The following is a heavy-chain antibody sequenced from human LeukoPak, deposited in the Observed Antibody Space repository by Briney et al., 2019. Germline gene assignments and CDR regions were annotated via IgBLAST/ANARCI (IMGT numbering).Heavy chain of an antibody. CDR3: AARPPVIVAGPFDY. D-gene: IGHD5-12*01. Sequence: PGGSLRLSCTASGFTVSTHAMGWVRQAPGKGLEWLSTVSGSDGSTYYADSVKGRFTISRDSSKGTPYLQMNSLRAEDTALYYCAARPPVIVAGPFDYWGHGILVTVSS. CDR2: VSGSDGST. V-gene: IGHV3-23*01. CDR1: GFTVSTHA. J-gene: IGHJ4*01.